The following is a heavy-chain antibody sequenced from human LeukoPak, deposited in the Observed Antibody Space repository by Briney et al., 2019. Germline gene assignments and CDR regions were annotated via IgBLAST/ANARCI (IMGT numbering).Heavy chain of an antibody. V-gene: IGHV1-2*06. CDR1: GYTFTGYY. CDR3: ARVVGATHPHFDY. Sequence: ASVKVSCKASGYTFTGYYMHWVRQAPGQGPEWMGRINPNSGGTNYAQKFQGRVTMTRDTSISTAYMELSRLRSDDTAVYYCARVVGATHPHFDYWGQGTLVTVSS. CDR2: INPNSGGT. D-gene: IGHD1-26*01. J-gene: IGHJ4*02.